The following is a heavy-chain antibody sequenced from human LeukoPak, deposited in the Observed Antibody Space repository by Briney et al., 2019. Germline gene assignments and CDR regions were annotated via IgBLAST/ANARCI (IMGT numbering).Heavy chain of an antibody. CDR1: GITASNFY. CDR3: AKGGLRFLEWFTNWFDP. J-gene: IGHJ5*02. D-gene: IGHD3-3*01. CDR2: ISNNDVT. Sequence: GGSLRLSCAASGITASNFYMMWVRQAPGKGLEWVSYISNNDVTKYADSVRGRLTISRDNSKNTLYLQMNSLRAEDTAVYYCAKGGLRFLEWFTNWFDPWGQGTLVTVSS. V-gene: IGHV3-53*01.